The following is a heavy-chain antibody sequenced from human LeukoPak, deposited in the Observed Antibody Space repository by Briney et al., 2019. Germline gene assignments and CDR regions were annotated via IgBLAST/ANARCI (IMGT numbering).Heavy chain of an antibody. J-gene: IGHJ4*02. Sequence: GGSLRLSCAASGFTFSYHAIHWVRQAPGKGLEWVAVISYDGSKKYYAESVKGRFTISRDNSKNTLYLQMNRLRTEDTAVYYCARDIAADVVVVTEGLDNWGRGTVVTVSS. CDR2: ISYDGSKK. CDR3: ARDIAADVVVVTEGLDN. D-gene: IGHD2-15*01. CDR1: GFTFSYHA. V-gene: IGHV3-30-3*01.